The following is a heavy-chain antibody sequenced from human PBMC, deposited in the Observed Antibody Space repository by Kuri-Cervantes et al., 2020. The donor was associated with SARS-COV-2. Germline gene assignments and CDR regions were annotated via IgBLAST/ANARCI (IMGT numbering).Heavy chain of an antibody. CDR2: IYTSGST. V-gene: IGHV4-59*10. CDR3: ARDSHRSGYLYYFDY. J-gene: IGHJ4*02. D-gene: IGHD3-3*01. Sequence: SETLSLTCAVYGGSFSGYYWSWIRQPPGKGLEWIGRIYTSGSTNYNPSLKSRVTMSVDTSKNQFSLKLSSVTAADTAVYYCARDSHRSGYLYYFDYWGQGTLVTVSS. CDR1: GGSFSGYY.